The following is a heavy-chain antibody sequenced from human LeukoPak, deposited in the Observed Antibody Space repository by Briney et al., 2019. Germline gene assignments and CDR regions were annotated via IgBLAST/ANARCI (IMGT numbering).Heavy chain of an antibody. J-gene: IGHJ6*03. CDR1: GGTFSSYA. CDR3: AIGTIFGVVTHYYYYMDV. V-gene: IGHV1-69*05. CDR2: IIPIFGTA. D-gene: IGHD3-3*01. Sequence: SVKVSCKASGGTFSSYAISWVRQAPGQGLEWMGGIIPIFGTANYAQKFQGRVTITTDESTSTAYMELSSLRSEDTAVYYCAIGTIFGVVTHYYYYMDVWGKGTTVTVSS.